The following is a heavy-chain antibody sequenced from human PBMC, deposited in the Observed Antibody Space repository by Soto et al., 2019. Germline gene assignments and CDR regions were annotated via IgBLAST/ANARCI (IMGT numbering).Heavy chain of an antibody. CDR1: GYTFTSYG. CDR2: ISAYNGNT. Sequence: ASVKVSCKASGYTFTSYGISWVRQAPGQGLEWMGWISAYNGNTNYAQKLQGRVTMTTDTSTSTAYMELRSLRSDDTAVYYCARDWGIPMVRGVQYYFEFWGQGPLVTV. V-gene: IGHV1-18*04. J-gene: IGHJ4*02. D-gene: IGHD3-10*01. CDR3: ARDWGIPMVRGVQYYFEF.